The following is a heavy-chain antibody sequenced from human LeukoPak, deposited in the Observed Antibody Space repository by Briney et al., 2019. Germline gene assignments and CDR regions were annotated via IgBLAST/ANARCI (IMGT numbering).Heavy chain of an antibody. Sequence: GGSLRLSCAASGITVSNNYMSWVRQAPGKGLEWVSVIFSGGSTNYADSVKGRLTTSRDNSKNTLYLQMNSLRAEDTAVYYCARGGATRYCTNGVCHYFDYWGQGTLVTVSS. CDR2: IFSGGST. D-gene: IGHD2-8*01. CDR3: ARGGATRYCTNGVCHYFDY. CDR1: GITVSNNY. J-gene: IGHJ4*02. V-gene: IGHV3-66*01.